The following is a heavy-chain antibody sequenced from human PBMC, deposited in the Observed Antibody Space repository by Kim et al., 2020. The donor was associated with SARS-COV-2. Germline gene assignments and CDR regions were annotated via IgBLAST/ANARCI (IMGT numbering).Heavy chain of an antibody. Sequence: ASVKVSCKASGYTFTSYAMHWVRQAPGQRLEWMGWINAGNGNTKYSQKFQGRVTITRDTSASTAYMELSSLRSEDTAVYYCARALRVALTFDPWGQGTLVTVSS. CDR3: ARALRVALTFDP. CDR2: INAGNGNT. V-gene: IGHV1-3*01. CDR1: GYTFTSYA. J-gene: IGHJ5*02. D-gene: IGHD5-12*01.